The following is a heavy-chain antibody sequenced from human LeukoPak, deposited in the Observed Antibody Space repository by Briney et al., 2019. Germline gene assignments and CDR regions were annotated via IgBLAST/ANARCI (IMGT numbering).Heavy chain of an antibody. D-gene: IGHD1-26*01. CDR1: GYTFTSYY. CDR3: ARVPGFQGYSGSPDY. J-gene: IGHJ4*02. V-gene: IGHV1-46*01. Sequence: GASVKVSCKASGYTFTSYYMHWVRQAPGQGLEWMGIINPSGGSTSYAQKFQGRVTMTRDTSTSTVYMELSSLRSEDTAVYYCARVPGFQGYSGSPDYWGQGTLVAVSS. CDR2: INPSGGST.